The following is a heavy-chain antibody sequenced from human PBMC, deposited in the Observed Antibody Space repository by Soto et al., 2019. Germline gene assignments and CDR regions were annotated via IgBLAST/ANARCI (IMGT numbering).Heavy chain of an antibody. D-gene: IGHD4-4*01. V-gene: IGHV6-1*01. Sequence: SRTLSLTCAISGDSVSNNGAAWNWIRQSPSRGLEWLGRTYYRSKWYYDYAVSVKSRMTINPDTSKNQFSLQLTSVTPEDTAVYFCARDPPAFHSAFDYWGQGTVVTVSS. CDR1: GDSVSNNGAA. J-gene: IGHJ4*02. CDR2: TYYRSKWYY. CDR3: ARDPPAFHSAFDY.